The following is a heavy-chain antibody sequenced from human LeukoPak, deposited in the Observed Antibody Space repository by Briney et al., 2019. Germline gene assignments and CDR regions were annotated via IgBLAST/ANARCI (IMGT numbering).Heavy chain of an antibody. Sequence: GGSLRLSCAASGFTFSTYGIHWVRQAPGKGLEWVAFIRYDGSNKYYADSVKGRFTISRDNSKNTLYLQMNSLRAEDTAVYYCAKDHNYAFDIWGQGTMVTVSS. CDR1: GFTFSTYG. J-gene: IGHJ3*02. CDR2: IRYDGSNK. CDR3: AKDHNYAFDI. V-gene: IGHV3-30*02. D-gene: IGHD1-1*01.